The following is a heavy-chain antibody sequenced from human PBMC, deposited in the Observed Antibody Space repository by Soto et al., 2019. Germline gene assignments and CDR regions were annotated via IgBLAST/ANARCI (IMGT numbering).Heavy chain of an antibody. D-gene: IGHD2-21*02. V-gene: IGHV4-31*03. J-gene: IGHJ3*02. CDR2: IYYSGST. Sequence: QVQLQESGPGLVKPSQTLSLTCTVSGGSISSGGYYWSWIRQHPGKGLEWIGYIYYSGSTYYNPSLNSRVTISVHTSKNQFSLKLSAVTAADTAVYYCARLDGGNSMPDAFDIWGQGTMVTVSS. CDR3: ARLDGGNSMPDAFDI. CDR1: GGSISSGGYY.